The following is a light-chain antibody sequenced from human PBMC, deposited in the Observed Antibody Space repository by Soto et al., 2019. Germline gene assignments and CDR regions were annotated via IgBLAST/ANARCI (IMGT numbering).Light chain of an antibody. J-gene: IGLJ1*01. CDR3: SSYTSSSTLVV. Sequence: QSVLTQPPSASGSPGQSVTISCTGTSGDVGGYNYVSWYQQHPGKAPKLMIFDVSDRPSGVSNRFSASKSGNTASLTISGLQAEDEADYYCSSYTSSSTLVVFGTGTKVTVL. V-gene: IGLV2-14*01. CDR2: DVS. CDR1: SGDVGGYNY.